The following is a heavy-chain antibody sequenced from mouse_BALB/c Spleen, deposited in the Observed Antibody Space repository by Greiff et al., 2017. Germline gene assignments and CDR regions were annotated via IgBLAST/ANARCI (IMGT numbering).Heavy chain of an antibody. D-gene: IGHD3-3*01. CDR2: ISSGSRTI. CDR3: ARDGQDYAMDY. CDR1: GFTFSSFG. J-gene: IGHJ4*01. V-gene: IGHV5-17*02. Sequence: EVKLVASGGGLVQPGGSRKLSCAASGFTFSSFGMHWVRQAPEKGLEWVAYISSGSRTIYYADTVKGLFSITRDNPKNTLFLQMTSLRSEDTAMYYSARDGQDYAMDYWGQGTTVTVAS.